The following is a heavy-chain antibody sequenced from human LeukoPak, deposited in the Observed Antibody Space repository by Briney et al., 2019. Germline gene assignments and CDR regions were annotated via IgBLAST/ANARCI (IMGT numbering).Heavy chain of an antibody. CDR2: ISPDGSTT. J-gene: IGHJ4*02. CDR3: ARKLWHRNDC. Sequence: GGSLRLSCAASGFTFSSYWMHWVRQAPGKGLVWVSRISPDGSTTGHADSVKGRFTLSRDNAKNTLYLQMSSLRAEDTALYYCARKLWHRNDCWGQGTLVTVSS. V-gene: IGHV3-74*01. D-gene: IGHD3-16*01. CDR1: GFTFSSYW.